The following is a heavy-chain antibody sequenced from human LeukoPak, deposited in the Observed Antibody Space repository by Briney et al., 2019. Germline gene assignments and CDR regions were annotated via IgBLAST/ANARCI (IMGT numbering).Heavy chain of an antibody. J-gene: IGHJ6*03. CDR3: ARERVGAGYCSGGSCYTYYYYMDV. D-gene: IGHD2-15*01. CDR2: INPSGGST. CDR1: GYTFTSYY. Sequence: ASVKVSCKASGYTFTSYYMHWVRQAPGQGLEWMGIINPSGGSTSYAQKFQGRVTMTRDTSTSTVYMELSSLRSEDTAVYYCARERVGAGYCSGGSCYTYYYYMDVWGKGTTVTVSS. V-gene: IGHV1-46*01.